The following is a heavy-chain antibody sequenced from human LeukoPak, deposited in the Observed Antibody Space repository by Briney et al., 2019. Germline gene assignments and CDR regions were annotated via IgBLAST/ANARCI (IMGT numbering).Heavy chain of an antibody. CDR3: ARGGFSRSYWYFDL. CDR1: GGSISSGDYY. V-gene: IGHV4-30-4*02. Sequence: PSETLSLTYTVSGGSISSGDYYWSWIRQPPGKGLEWIGYIYYSGSTYYNPSLKSRVTISVDTSKNQFSLKLSSVTAADTAVYYCARGGFSRSYWYFDLWGRGTLVTVSP. J-gene: IGHJ2*01. D-gene: IGHD3-3*02. CDR2: IYYSGST.